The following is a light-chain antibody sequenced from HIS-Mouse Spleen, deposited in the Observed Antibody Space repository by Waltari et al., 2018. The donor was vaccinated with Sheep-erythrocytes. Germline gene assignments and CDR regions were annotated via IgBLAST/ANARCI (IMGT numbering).Light chain of an antibody. CDR1: QSVSSN. CDR3: QQYNNLPPGT. CDR2: GAS. V-gene: IGKV3-15*01. J-gene: IGKJ2*02. Sequence: SPATLSVSPGERATLSCRASQSVSSNLAWYQQKPGQAPRLLIYGASTRATGIPARFSGSGSGTEFTLTISSMQSEDFAVYYCQQYNNLPPGTFGQGTKLEIK.